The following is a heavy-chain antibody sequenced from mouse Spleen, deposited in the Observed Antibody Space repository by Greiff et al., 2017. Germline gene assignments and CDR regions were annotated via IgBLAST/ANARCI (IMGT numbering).Heavy chain of an antibody. V-gene: IGHV2-4*01. Sequence: QVQLQQSGPGLVQPSQSLSITCTVSGFSLTSYGVHWVRQPPGKGLEWLGVIWSGGSTDYNAAFISRLSISKDNSKSQVFFKMNSLQADDTAIYYCAKGHYYGSSYDYYAMDYWGQGTSVTVSS. D-gene: IGHD1-1*01. J-gene: IGHJ4*01. CDR2: IWSGGST. CDR3: AKGHYYGSSYDYYAMDY. CDR1: GFSLTSYG.